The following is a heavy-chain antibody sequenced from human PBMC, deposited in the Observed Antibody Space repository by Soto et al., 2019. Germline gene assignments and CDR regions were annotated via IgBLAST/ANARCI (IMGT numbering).Heavy chain of an antibody. CDR1: GGSIISFTYY. Sequence: SAPLSLTCSVSGGSIISFTYYWGWIRQPPGKGLEWIGTVYYNENTYYNPSLKSRVTITVDTAKNQFSLNLRSVTAADTAMYFCARRERYYGSPGWFDPWGPGTLVPVS. CDR2: VYYNENT. CDR3: ARRERYYGSPGWFDP. D-gene: IGHD3-10*01. J-gene: IGHJ5*02. V-gene: IGHV4-39*01.